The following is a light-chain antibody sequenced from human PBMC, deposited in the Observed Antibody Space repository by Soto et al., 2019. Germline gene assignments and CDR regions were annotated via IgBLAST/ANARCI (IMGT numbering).Light chain of an antibody. CDR2: LNSDGSH. V-gene: IGLV4-69*01. CDR1: SGHSSYA. Sequence: QPVLTQSPSASASLGASVKLTCTLSSGHSSYAIAWHQQQPEKGPRYLMKLNSDGSHSKGDGIPDRFSGSSSGAERYLTISGVQSGDEADYYWQTWGTGIRVFGGGTQLTVL. CDR3: QTWGTGIRV. J-gene: IGLJ2*01.